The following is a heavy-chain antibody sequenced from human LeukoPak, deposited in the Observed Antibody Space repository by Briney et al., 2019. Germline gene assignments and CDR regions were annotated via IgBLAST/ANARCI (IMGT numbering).Heavy chain of an antibody. V-gene: IGHV3-11*01. CDR1: GFTFSDYY. D-gene: IGHD4-23*01. CDR2: ISSSGSTI. Sequence: RGSLRLSSAASGFTFSDYYMSWIRQALGKGLEWVSYISSSGSTIYYADSVKGRFTISRDNVKNSLYLQMSSLRAEDTAVYYCARDEVDCGGKAYYYYYYMDVWGKGTTVTVSS. J-gene: IGHJ6*03. CDR3: ARDEVDCGGKAYYYYYYMDV.